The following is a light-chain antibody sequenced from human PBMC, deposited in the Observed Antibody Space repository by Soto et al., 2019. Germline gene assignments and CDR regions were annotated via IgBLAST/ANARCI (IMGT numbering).Light chain of an antibody. CDR1: QSVSSSF. V-gene: IGKV3-20*01. CDR2: GAS. J-gene: IGKJ1*01. CDR3: QQYDSSPWT. Sequence: EIVLTQSPGTLSLSPGERATLSCRASQSVSSSFLAWYQHKPGQAPRLLIYGASSRATGIPDRFSGSGSGTDFTLTISRLEPEDFAVYYCQQYDSSPWTFGQGTKVAIK.